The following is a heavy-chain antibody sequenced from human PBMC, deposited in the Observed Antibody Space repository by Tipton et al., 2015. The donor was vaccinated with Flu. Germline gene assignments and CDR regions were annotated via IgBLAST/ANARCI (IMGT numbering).Heavy chain of an antibody. Sequence: QVQLVQSGAEVKKPGSSVKVSCKASGGTFSSYAISWVRQAPGQGLEWMGGIIPIFGTANYAQKFQGRVTITADKSTSTAYMELSSLRSEDTAVYYCARDVPFSSSWYGDAFDIWGRGTMVTVSS. CDR2: IIPIFGTA. J-gene: IGHJ3*02. D-gene: IGHD6-13*01. CDR1: GGTFSSYA. CDR3: ARDVPFSSSWYGDAFDI. V-gene: IGHV1-69*06.